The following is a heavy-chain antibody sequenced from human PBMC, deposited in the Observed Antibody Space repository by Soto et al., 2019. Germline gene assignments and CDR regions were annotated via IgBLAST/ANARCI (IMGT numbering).Heavy chain of an antibody. D-gene: IGHD6-19*01. CDR3: AKRPSTTWPGIAVRIYGMDV. CDR1: GFTFSTYG. V-gene: IGHV3-23*01. CDR2: ISGSGGST. Sequence: GGSLRLSCVASGFTFSTYGMNWVRQVPGKGLEWVSAISGSGGSTYYADSVKGRFTISRDNSKNTLYLQMNSLRAEDTAVYYCAKRPSTTWPGIAVRIYGMDVWGQGTTVTVSS. J-gene: IGHJ6*02.